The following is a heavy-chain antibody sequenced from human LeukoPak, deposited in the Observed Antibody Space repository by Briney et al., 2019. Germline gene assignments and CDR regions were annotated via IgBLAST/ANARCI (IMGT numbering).Heavy chain of an antibody. CDR1: GGSISSSSYY. J-gene: IGHJ4*02. D-gene: IGHD6-13*01. V-gene: IGHV4-61*01. Sequence: PSETLSLTCTVSGGSISSSSYYWSWIRQPPGKGLEWIGYIYYSGSTNYNPSLKSRVTISVDTSKNQFSLKLSSVTAADTAVYYCARETRLESISAAGTSFDYWGQGTLVTVSS. CDR2: IYYSGST. CDR3: ARETRLESISAAGTSFDY.